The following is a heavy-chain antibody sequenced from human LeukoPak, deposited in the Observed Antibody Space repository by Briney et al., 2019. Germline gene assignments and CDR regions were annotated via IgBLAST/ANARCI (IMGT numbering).Heavy chain of an antibody. CDR3: ARGVGMATSWFDP. CDR2: IYYSGST. V-gene: IGHV4-59*01. CDR1: GGSISSYY. D-gene: IGHD5-24*01. J-gene: IGHJ5*02. Sequence: SETLSPTCTVSGGSISSYYWSWIRQPPGKGLEWIGYIYYSGSTNYNPSLKSRVTISVDTSKNQFSLKLSSVTAADTAVYYCARGVGMATSWFDPWGQGTLVTVSS.